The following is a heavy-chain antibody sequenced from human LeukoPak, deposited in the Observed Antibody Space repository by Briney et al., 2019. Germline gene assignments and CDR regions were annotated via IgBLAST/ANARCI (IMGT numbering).Heavy chain of an antibody. Sequence: ASVKVSCKASGYTFTGYYMHGVRQAPGQGLEWMGWINPNSGGTNYAQKFQGRVTMTRDTSISTAYMELSRLRSDDTAVYYCARGGYSSGWSAHYFDYWGQGTLVTVSS. V-gene: IGHV1-2*02. CDR2: INPNSGGT. CDR3: ARGGYSSGWSAHYFDY. J-gene: IGHJ4*02. CDR1: GYTFTGYY. D-gene: IGHD6-19*01.